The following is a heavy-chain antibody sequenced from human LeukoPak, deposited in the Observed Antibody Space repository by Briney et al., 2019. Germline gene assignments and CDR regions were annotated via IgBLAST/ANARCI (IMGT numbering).Heavy chain of an antibody. J-gene: IGHJ4*02. CDR1: GFTVGYNY. V-gene: IGHV3-53*01. D-gene: IGHD2-8*01. CDR2: IYGGGNT. Sequence: PGGSLRLSCTASGFTVGYNYMTWVRQSPGKGLQWISFIYGGGNTLYADSVGDRFSISRDNSKSTLYLQMNSVRVEDTAVYYCATGGRSGMAFDFWGQGTLVTVSS. CDR3: ATGGRSGMAFDF.